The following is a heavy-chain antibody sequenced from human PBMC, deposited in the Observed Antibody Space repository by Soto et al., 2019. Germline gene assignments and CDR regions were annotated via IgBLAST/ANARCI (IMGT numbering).Heavy chain of an antibody. CDR3: AGEVVTMRSVSN. D-gene: IGHD3-22*01. Sequence: SETLSLTCAVSGYSISSGYYWGWIRQPPGKGLEWIGSIYHSGSTYYNPSLKSRVTISVDTSKNQFSLKLSSVTAADTAVYYCAGEVVTMRSVSNWGQGTLVTVSS. J-gene: IGHJ4*02. CDR1: GYSISSGYY. CDR2: IYHSGST. V-gene: IGHV4-38-2*01.